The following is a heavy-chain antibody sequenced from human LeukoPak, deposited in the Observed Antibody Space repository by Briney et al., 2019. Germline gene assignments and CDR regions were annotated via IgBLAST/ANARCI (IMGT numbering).Heavy chain of an antibody. CDR3: ARVRNYGSGSFYTFDY. V-gene: IGHV3-48*04. D-gene: IGHD3-10*01. CDR1: GFTFSSYA. CDR2: ISGGGSTI. Sequence: PGGSLRLSCAASGFTFSSYAMSWVRQAPGKGLEWVSYISGGGSTIYYADSVKGRFTISRDNAQNSLYLQMNRLRAEDTAVYYCARVRNYGSGSFYTFDYWGQGTLVTVSS. J-gene: IGHJ4*02.